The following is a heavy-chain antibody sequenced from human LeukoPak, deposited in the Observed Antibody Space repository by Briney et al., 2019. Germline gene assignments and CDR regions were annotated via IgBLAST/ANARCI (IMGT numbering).Heavy chain of an antibody. CDR2: IKQDGSEK. Sequence: PGGSLRLSCAASGFTFSRYWMSWVRQAPGKGLEWVANIKQDGSEKYYVDSVKGRFTISRDNAKISLYLQMNSLRAEDTALYYCATLTRGGTWCHWGQGTLVTVSS. J-gene: IGHJ4*02. CDR3: ATLTRGGTWCH. V-gene: IGHV3-7*01. CDR1: GFTFSRYW. D-gene: IGHD6-13*01.